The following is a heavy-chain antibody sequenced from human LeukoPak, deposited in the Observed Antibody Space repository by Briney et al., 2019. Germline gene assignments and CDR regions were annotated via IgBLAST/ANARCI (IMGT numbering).Heavy chain of an antibody. CDR3: ARVAYDFWSGYPYYFDY. J-gene: IGHJ4*02. CDR2: ISAYNGNT. Sequence: ASVKVSCKASGYTFTSYGISWVRQAPGQGLEWMGWISAYNGNTNYAQKLQGRVTMTTDTSTSTAYMELRSLRSDDTAVYYCARVAYDFWSGYPYYFDYWGQGTLVTVSS. D-gene: IGHD3-3*01. CDR1: GYTFTSYG. V-gene: IGHV1-18*01.